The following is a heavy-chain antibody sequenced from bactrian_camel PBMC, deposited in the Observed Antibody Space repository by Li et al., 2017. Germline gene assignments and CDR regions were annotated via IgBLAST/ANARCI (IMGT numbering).Heavy chain of an antibody. CDR2: IYSDGANT. V-gene: IGHV3S6*01. J-gene: IGHJ4*01. D-gene: IGHD6*01. CDR1: GFTFSSDY. Sequence: VQLVESGGGLVQPGGSLRLSCAASGFTFSSDYGVWVRQAPGKGLEWVSDIYSDGANTYYADSVKGRFTISRDNSKNTVYLQMNNLKPEDTAMYYCAADSRWFVAGAELVGLFDHRGQGTQVTVS. CDR3: AADSRWFVAGAELVGLFDH.